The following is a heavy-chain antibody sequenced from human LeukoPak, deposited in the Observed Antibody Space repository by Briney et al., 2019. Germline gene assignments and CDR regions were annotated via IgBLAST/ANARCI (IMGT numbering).Heavy chain of an antibody. J-gene: IGHJ3*02. V-gene: IGHV4-39*06. CDR2: MLFRGST. D-gene: IGHD3-22*01. CDR1: GVSISTTSDY. Sequence: SETLSLTCTVSGVSISTTSDYWGWIRQTPGKGLGWNGSMLFRGSTYYSPSLRSRVIISVDASKNQFPLKLSSVTAADTAVYYCARDVPPSYYYDSSGYVKDAFDIWGQGTMVTVSS. CDR3: ARDVPPSYYYDSSGYVKDAFDI.